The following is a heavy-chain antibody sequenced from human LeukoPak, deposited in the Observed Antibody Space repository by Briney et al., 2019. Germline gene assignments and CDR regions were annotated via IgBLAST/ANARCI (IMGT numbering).Heavy chain of an antibody. Sequence: EGSLRLSCAASGFIFSSYWVTWVRQAPGKGLEWVANMYQDGSEKYYVDSVKGRFTISRDNAKNSLYLQMNSLRAEDTAVYYCASRYSSSWYSPPAHLDYWGQGTLVTVSS. CDR3: ASRYSSSWYSPPAHLDY. V-gene: IGHV3-7*01. CDR1: GFIFSSYW. J-gene: IGHJ4*02. CDR2: MYQDGSEK. D-gene: IGHD6-13*01.